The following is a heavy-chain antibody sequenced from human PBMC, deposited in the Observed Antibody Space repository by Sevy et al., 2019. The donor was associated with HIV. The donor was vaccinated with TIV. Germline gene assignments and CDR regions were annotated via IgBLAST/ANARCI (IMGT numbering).Heavy chain of an antibody. CDR2: IKQDGSEK. CDR1: GFTFSSYW. Sequence: GGSLRLSCAASGFTFSSYWMSWVRQAPGKGLEWVANIKQDGSEKYYVDSVKGRFTISRDNAKNSLYLQMNSLRAEDTAVYYGARALYGGNFDYWGQGTLVTVSS. CDR3: ARALYGGNFDY. D-gene: IGHD4-17*01. J-gene: IGHJ4*02. V-gene: IGHV3-7*01.